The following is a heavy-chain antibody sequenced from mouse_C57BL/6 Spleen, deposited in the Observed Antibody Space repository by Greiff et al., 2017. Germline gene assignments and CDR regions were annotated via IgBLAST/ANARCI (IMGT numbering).Heavy chain of an antibody. V-gene: IGHV1-42*01. CDR1: GYSFTGYY. CDR2: INPSTGGT. J-gene: IGHJ1*03. CDR3: ARRGSPYWYFDV. Sequence: EVQLQQSGPELVKPGASVKISCKASGYSFTGYYMNWVKQSPEKSLEWIGEINPSTGGTTYNQKFKATATLTVDESSSTAYMQLKSLTSEDSAVYYCARRGSPYWYFDVWGTGATVTVSS.